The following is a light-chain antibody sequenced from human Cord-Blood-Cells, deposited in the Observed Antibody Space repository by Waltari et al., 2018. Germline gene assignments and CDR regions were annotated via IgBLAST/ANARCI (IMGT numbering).Light chain of an antibody. CDR3: MQDLQTPLT. Sequence: DIVMTQSPLSLPVTPGEPASISCRSSQSLLHSNGYNYLDWYLQKPVQSPQLLIYLGSNRASGVPDRFSGSGSGTDFTLKISRVEAEDVGVDYCMQDLQTPLTFGGGTKVEIK. CDR1: QSLLHSNGYNY. V-gene: IGKV2-28*01. J-gene: IGKJ4*01. CDR2: LGS.